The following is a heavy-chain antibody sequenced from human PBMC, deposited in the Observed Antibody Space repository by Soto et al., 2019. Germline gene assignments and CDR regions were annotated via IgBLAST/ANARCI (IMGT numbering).Heavy chain of an antibody. CDR1: SASITPYY. CDR2: VHYSGIT. Sequence: QVQLQESGPGLVKPSETLSLTCTVFSASITPYYWSWVRQPPEKPLEWIGYVHYSGITNYNPSLEGRVTLSVDTSKNQFSLKLTSVTAADTAVYYCARQDMWLRDWGQGTLVTVSS. J-gene: IGHJ4*02. D-gene: IGHD5-12*01. V-gene: IGHV4-59*01. CDR3: ARQDMWLRD.